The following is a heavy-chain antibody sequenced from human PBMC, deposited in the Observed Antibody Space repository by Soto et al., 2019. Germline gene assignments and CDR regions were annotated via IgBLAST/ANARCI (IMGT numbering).Heavy chain of an antibody. J-gene: IGHJ3*02. CDR2: IYYSGST. CDR1: GGSISSGCYY. CDR3: ARGVGIVEGAFDI. V-gene: IGHV4-31*03. D-gene: IGHD3-22*01. Sequence: SETLSLTCTVSGGSISSGCYYWSWIRQHPGKGLEWIGYIYYSGSTYYNPSLKSRVTISVDTSKNQFSLKLSSVTAADTAVYYCARGVGIVEGAFDIWGQGTMVTVSS.